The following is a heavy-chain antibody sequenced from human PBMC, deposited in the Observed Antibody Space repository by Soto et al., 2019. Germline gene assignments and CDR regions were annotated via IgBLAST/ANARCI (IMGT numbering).Heavy chain of an antibody. J-gene: IGHJ6*03. CDR2: IKQDGSEK. D-gene: IGHD2-2*01. V-gene: IGHV3-7*01. Sequence: QPGGSLRLSCAASGFTFSSYWMSWVRQAPGKGLEWVANIKQDGSEKYYVDSVKGRFTISRDNAKNSLYLQMNSLRAEDTAVYYCARDLFPAVNNYYYYYMDVWGKGTTVTVSS. CDR1: GFTFSSYW. CDR3: ARDLFPAVNNYYYYYMDV.